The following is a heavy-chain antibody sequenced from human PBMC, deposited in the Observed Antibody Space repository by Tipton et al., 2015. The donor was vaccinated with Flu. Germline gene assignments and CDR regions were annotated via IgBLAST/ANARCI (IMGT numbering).Heavy chain of an antibody. CDR1: GGSLSSYY. Sequence: GSLRLSCTVSGGSLSSYYWSWIRQPAGKGLEWIGRMYTSGSTNYNPSLKSRLTMSVDASKQKFPLKLSSMTAADTAVYYCARGSGSGTFMIFDLWGQGTLVTVSS. V-gene: IGHV4-4*07. CDR3: ARGSGSGTFMIFDL. J-gene: IGHJ4*02. D-gene: IGHD3-10*01. CDR2: MYTSGST.